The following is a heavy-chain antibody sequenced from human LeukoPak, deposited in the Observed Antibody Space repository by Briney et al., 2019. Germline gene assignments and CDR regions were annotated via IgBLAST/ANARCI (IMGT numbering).Heavy chain of an antibody. CDR3: ARGLMPYYYYYMDV. CDR1: GFTFSSYS. V-gene: IGHV3-48*01. CDR2: ISSSSCTI. Sequence: SGGSLRLSCAASGFTFSSYSMNWVRQAPGKGLEWVSYISSSSCTIYYADSVKGRFTISRDNAKNSLYLQMNSLRAEDTAVYYCARGLMPYYYYYMDVWGKGTTVTVSS. J-gene: IGHJ6*03. D-gene: IGHD2-2*01.